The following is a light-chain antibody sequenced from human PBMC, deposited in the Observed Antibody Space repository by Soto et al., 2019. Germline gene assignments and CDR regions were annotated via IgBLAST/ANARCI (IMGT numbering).Light chain of an antibody. CDR3: QQFGGSPLT. V-gene: IGKV3-20*01. J-gene: IGKJ4*01. Sequence: DIVLTQSPGTLSLSPGDRDTLSCRSSQTVSSTYLVWYQQKPGQAPRLLMNSASSRATGIPDRFSGGGSGTDFTLTISRLDPEYFAMDYCQQFGGSPLTCCGGTNLDI. CDR2: SAS. CDR1: QTVSSTY.